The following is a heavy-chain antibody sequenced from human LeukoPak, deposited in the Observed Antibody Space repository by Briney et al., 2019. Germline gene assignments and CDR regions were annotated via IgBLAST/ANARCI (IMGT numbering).Heavy chain of an antibody. Sequence: ASVKVSCKASGYTFTIYGISWVRQAPGQGLEWMGWISAYNGNTNYAQKLQGRVTMTTDTSTSTPYMELRSLRSDDTAVYYCARDRLITMVRGRAFDIWGQGTMVTVSS. V-gene: IGHV1-18*01. J-gene: IGHJ3*02. D-gene: IGHD3-10*01. CDR1: GYTFTIYG. CDR2: ISAYNGNT. CDR3: ARDRLITMVRGRAFDI.